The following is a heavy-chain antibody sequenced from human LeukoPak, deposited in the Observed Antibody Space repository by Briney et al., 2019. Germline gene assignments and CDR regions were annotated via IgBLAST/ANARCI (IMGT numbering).Heavy chain of an antibody. CDR3: ARSNSGSSGRGAFDI. CDR1: GYTFTGYY. V-gene: IGHV1-2*04. D-gene: IGHD1-26*01. Sequence: ASVKVSCKASGYTFTGYYMHWVRQAPGQGLEWMGWINPNSGGTNYAQKFQGWVTMTRDTSISTAYMELSRLRSDNTAVYYCARSNSGSSGRGAFDIWGQGTMVTVSS. CDR2: INPNSGGT. J-gene: IGHJ3*02.